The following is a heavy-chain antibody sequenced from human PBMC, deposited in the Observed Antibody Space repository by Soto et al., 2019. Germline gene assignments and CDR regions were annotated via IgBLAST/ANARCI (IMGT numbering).Heavy chain of an antibody. Sequence: SGPTLVNPTQTLTLTCTFSGFSLSTSGVCVSWIRQPPGKALEWLARIDWDGDTYYNASLKNRLTISKGTPKNQVVLTMTNVDPVDTGTYYCGRILGYCVSTSCYDDFDYWGQGTLVTVSS. CDR3: GRILGYCVSTSCYDDFDY. CDR1: GFSLSTSGVC. CDR2: IDWDGDT. V-gene: IGHV2-70*11. D-gene: IGHD2-2*01. J-gene: IGHJ4*02.